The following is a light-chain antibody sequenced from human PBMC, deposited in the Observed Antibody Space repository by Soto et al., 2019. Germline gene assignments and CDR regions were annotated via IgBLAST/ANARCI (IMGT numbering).Light chain of an antibody. Sequence: EVVLTQSPGTLYLSPGERSTLFCRARQHITTSQVAWDQQEPGQDPRLVIFGASIRVIGIPVRFSGSGYGPDFTLTIRRHAHADFAMYYCKQYAGSPRTFGEGTKVDI. J-gene: IGKJ4*01. CDR3: KQYAGSPRT. V-gene: IGKV3-20*01. CDR1: QHITTSQ. CDR2: GAS.